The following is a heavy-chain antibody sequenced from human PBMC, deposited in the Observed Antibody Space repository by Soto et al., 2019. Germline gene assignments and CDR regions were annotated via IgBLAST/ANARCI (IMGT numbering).Heavy chain of an antibody. Sequence: ASVKVSCKASGFTFTSSAVQWVRQARGQRLEWIGWIVVGSGNTNYAQKFQERVTITRDMSTSTAYMELSSLRSEDTAVYYCAALTYYYDSSGTTIGYWGQGTLVTVSS. V-gene: IGHV1-58*01. D-gene: IGHD3-22*01. CDR2: IVVGSGNT. CDR1: GFTFTSSA. CDR3: AALTYYYDSSGTTIGY. J-gene: IGHJ4*02.